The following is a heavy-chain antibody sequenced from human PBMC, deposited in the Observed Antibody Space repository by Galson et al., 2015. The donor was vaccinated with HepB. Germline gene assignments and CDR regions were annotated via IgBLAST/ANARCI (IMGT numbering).Heavy chain of an antibody. V-gene: IGHV5-51*01. CDR3: ARRRGKPPKYFYGLDV. Sequence: QSGAEVKKPGESLKTSCQGSGYSYNTYWIGWVRQMPGKGLEWMGMIYPGDSDTRYSPSFQGQVTISVDRSIRTAYLQWNSLKASDTAIYYCARRRGKPPKYFYGLDVWGQGTT. J-gene: IGHJ6*02. CDR1: GYSYNTYW. CDR2: IYPGDSDT.